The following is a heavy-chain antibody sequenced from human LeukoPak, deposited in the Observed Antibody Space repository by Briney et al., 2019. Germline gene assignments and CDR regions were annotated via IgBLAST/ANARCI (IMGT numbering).Heavy chain of an antibody. CDR1: GFTFSSYG. CDR2: IRYDGSNK. Sequence: AGGSLRLSCAASGFTFSSYGMHWVRQAPDKGLEWVAFIRYDGSNKYYADSVKGRFTISRDNSKNTLYLQMNSLRAEDTAVYYCASNYDSSGTAAFDYWGQGTLVTVSS. D-gene: IGHD3-22*01. V-gene: IGHV3-30*02. CDR3: ASNYDSSGTAAFDY. J-gene: IGHJ4*02.